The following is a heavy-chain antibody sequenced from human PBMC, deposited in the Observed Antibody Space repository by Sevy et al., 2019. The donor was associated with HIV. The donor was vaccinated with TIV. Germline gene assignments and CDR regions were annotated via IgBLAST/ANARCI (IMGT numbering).Heavy chain of an antibody. Sequence: GGSLRLSCAASGFTFKSDWMTWVRQAPGKGLEWVANINQDGSEKYYSDSLKGRFSISRDNSKNSVHLQINTLRAEDTGVYYCAREGSAYDTYYYHYAMDVWGQGTTVTVSS. CDR2: INQDGSEK. CDR3: AREGSAYDTYYYHYAMDV. D-gene: IGHD5-12*01. CDR1: GFTFKSDW. V-gene: IGHV3-7*01. J-gene: IGHJ6*02.